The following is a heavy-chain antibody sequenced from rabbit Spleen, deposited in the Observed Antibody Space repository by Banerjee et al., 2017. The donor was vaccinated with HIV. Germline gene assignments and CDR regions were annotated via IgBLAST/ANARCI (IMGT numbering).Heavy chain of an antibody. J-gene: IGHJ6*01. Sequence: QLKETGGGLVQPGGSLTLSCKASGFDVSSDYLSWVRQAPGKGLEWIGFIYFGSATTDYASWVNGRFTISSDNAQNTVDLQMNSLTAADTATYFCARDTSSSFSSYGMDLWGQGTLVTVS. V-gene: IGHV1S7*01. CDR2: IYFGSATT. D-gene: IGHD1-1*01. CDR1: GFDVSSDY. CDR3: ARDTSSSFSSYGMDL.